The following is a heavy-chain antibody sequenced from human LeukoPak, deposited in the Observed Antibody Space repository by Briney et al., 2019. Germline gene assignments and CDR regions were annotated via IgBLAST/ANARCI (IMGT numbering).Heavy chain of an antibody. V-gene: IGHV1-69*13. CDR2: IIPIFGTA. J-gene: IGHJ4*02. CDR3: ARDRPRSSGWYYFDY. Sequence: SVKVSCKASGGTFSSYAISWVRQAPGQGLEWMGGIIPIFGTANYAQKFQGRVTITADESTSTAYMELSSLRSEDTAVYYCARDRPRSSGWYYFDYWGQGTLVTVSS. CDR1: GGTFSSYA. D-gene: IGHD6-19*01.